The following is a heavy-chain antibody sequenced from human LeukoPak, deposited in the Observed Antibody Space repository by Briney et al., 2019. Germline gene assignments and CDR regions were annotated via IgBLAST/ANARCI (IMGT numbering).Heavy chain of an antibody. D-gene: IGHD4-17*01. J-gene: IGHJ4*02. CDR2: VYYTGSG. CDR3: ARLAPVSHSGDYLGYFDY. Sequence: AETLSLTCTVSGGSMTNYYWTWVRQPPGKGLEWFGYVYYTGSGNYNASLKRRVTILVAPSNNHVSLNLSSVTAADTAVDYCARLAPVSHSGDYLGYFDYWGQGALVTVSS. CDR1: GGSMTNYY. V-gene: IGHV4-59*08.